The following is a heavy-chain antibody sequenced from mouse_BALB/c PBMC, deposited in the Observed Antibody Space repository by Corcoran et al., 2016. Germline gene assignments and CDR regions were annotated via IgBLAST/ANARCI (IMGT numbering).Heavy chain of an antibody. V-gene: IGHV1-82*01. CDR2: IYPGDGDT. CDR3: ANWDWYFDV. Sequence: QVQLQQSGPELVKPGASVKISCKASGYAFSSSWMNWVKQRPGQGLEWIGRIYPGDGDTNYNGKFKGKATLTADTSSNTAYLQLSSLTSEDTAVYYCANWDWYFDVWGAGTTVTVSS. CDR1: GYAFSSSW. D-gene: IGHD4-1*01. J-gene: IGHJ1*01.